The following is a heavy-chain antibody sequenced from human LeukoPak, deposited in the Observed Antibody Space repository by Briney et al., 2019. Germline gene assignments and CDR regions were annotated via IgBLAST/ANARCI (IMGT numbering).Heavy chain of an antibody. CDR1: GGTFISYA. CDR2: IIPIFGTA. CDR3: AREMDYDSSGPFDY. V-gene: IGHV1-69*01. D-gene: IGHD3-22*01. J-gene: IGHJ4*02. Sequence: ASVKVSCKASGGTFISYAISWVRQAPGQGLEWMGGIIPIFGTANYAQKFQGRVTITADESTSTAYMELSSLRSEDTAVYSCAREMDYDSSGPFDYWGQGTLVTVSS.